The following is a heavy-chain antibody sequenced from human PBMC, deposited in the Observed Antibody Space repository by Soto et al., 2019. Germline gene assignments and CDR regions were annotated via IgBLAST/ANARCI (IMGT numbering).Heavy chain of an antibody. Sequence: EVQLVESGGGLVEPGGSLRLSCAASGFNFINAWMHWVRQAPGKGLEWVGRIKSQADGETTDYAAPVKGRFIISRDDSKNTLYLQINSLKMEDTAVYYCSALGVWGQGTTVTVSS. V-gene: IGHV3-15*07. CDR1: GFNFINAW. CDR3: SALGV. CDR2: IKSQADGETT. J-gene: IGHJ6*02. D-gene: IGHD1-26*01.